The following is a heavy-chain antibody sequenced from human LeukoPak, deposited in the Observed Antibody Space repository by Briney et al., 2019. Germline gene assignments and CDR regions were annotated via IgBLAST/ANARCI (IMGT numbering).Heavy chain of an antibody. Sequence: PGGSLRLSCAASGFTVSSNSITWVRQAPGKGLEWVSVIYSGGSGGSTYYADSVKGRFTISRDNSKNTLYLQMNSLRAEDTALYYCARRGRAAHAFDIWGQGTMVTVSS. J-gene: IGHJ3*02. D-gene: IGHD6-6*01. CDR2: IYSGGSGGST. V-gene: IGHV3-66*04. CDR1: GFTVSSNS. CDR3: ARRGRAAHAFDI.